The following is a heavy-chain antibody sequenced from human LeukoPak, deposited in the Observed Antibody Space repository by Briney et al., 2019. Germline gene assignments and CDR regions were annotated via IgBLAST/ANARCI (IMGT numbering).Heavy chain of an antibody. V-gene: IGHV3-33*01. J-gene: IGHJ4*02. Sequence: PGRSLRLSCAASGFTFSSYGMHWVRQAPGKGLEWVAVIWYDGSNKYYADSVKGRFTISRDNSKNTLYLQMNSPRAEDTAVYYCARDGGGYCSGGSCYFPAPFDYWGQGTLVTVSS. CDR3: ARDGGGYCSGGSCYFPAPFDY. CDR2: IWYDGSNK. D-gene: IGHD2-15*01. CDR1: GFTFSSYG.